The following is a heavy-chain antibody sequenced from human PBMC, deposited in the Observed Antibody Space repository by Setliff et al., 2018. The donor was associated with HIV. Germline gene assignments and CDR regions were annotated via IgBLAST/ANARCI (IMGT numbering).Heavy chain of an antibody. D-gene: IGHD3-10*01. V-gene: IGHV4-34*01. CDR3: ARTLWFEESASYDAFDI. Sequence: SETLSLTCAVYGGSFSDYFWTWIRQPPGKGLGRIGKIRPSGGTNYNPSLKSRVTISVDSSKNQFSLKLSSVTAADTAVYFCARTLWFEESASYDAFDIWGQGTMVTVSS. CDR1: GGSFSDYF. J-gene: IGHJ3*02. CDR2: IRPSGGT.